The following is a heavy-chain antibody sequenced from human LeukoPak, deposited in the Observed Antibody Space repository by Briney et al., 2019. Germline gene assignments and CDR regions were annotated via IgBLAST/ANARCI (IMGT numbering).Heavy chain of an antibody. J-gene: IGHJ3*02. CDR2: IRYDGSNK. Sequence: PGGSLRLSCAASGFTFSSYGMHWVRQAPGKGLEWVAFIRYDGSNKYYADSVKGRFTISRDNSKNTLYLQMNSLRAEDTAVYYCANTLTSQLVDAFDIWGQGTMVTVSS. V-gene: IGHV3-30*02. CDR3: ANTLTSQLVDAFDI. CDR1: GFTFSSYG. D-gene: IGHD6-13*01.